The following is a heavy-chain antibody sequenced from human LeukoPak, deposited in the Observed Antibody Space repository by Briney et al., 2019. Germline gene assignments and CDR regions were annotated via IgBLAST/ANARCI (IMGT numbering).Heavy chain of an antibody. D-gene: IGHD1-26*01. J-gene: IGHJ3*02. CDR3: ARGGAHTLSDNAFDI. Sequence: ASVKVSCKASGYTFTSYGISWVRQATGQGLEWMGWMNPNSGNTGYAQKFQGRVTMTRNTSISTAYMELSSLRSEDTAVYYCARGGAHTLSDNAFDIWGQGTMVTVSS. CDR2: MNPNSGNT. V-gene: IGHV1-8*02. CDR1: GYTFTSYG.